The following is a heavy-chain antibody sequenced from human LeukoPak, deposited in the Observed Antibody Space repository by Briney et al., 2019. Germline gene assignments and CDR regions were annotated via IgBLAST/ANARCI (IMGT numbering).Heavy chain of an antibody. Sequence: GGSLRLSCAASGFTFSSYYMHWVRQAPGQGLEWMGIINPSGGSTSYAQKFQGRVTMTRDMSTSTVYMELSSLRSEDTAVYYCARAPPVREVTVFDYWGQGTLVTVSS. CDR3: ARAPPVREVTVFDY. CDR2: INPSGGST. D-gene: IGHD2-2*01. V-gene: IGHV1-46*01. CDR1: GFTFSSYY. J-gene: IGHJ4*02.